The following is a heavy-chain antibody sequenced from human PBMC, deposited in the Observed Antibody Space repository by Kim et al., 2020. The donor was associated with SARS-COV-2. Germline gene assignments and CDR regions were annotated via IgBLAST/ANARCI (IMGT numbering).Heavy chain of an antibody. CDR3: AKVRLYSSSWYGWFDP. D-gene: IGHD6-13*01. J-gene: IGHJ5*02. CDR1: GFTFSSYA. V-gene: IGHV3-23*01. CDR2: ISGSGGSK. Sequence: GGSLRLSCVASGFTFSSYAMSWVRQAPGKGLEWVSAISGSGGSKYYADSVKGRFTISRDNSKNKLYLQMNSLRAEDTAVYYCAKVRLYSSSWYGWFDPWGQETLVSMSS.